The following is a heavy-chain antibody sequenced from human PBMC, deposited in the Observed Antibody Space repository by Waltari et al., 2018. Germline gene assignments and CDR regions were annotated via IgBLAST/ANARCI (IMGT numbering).Heavy chain of an antibody. CDR1: GYTVTDYS. V-gene: IGHV7-4-1*02. Sequence: QVQLVQSGSELKKPGTSVKISCKASGYTVTDYSLNWVRQASGQGFEWMARINTKTGTATYAPDCTGRFVVSLDTSVSTAYLEIISLKAEDTAVYYCARWRPPDYGLDNWGQGTLVTVSA. D-gene: IGHD4-17*01. J-gene: IGHJ4*02. CDR2: INTKTGTA. CDR3: ARWRPPDYGLDN.